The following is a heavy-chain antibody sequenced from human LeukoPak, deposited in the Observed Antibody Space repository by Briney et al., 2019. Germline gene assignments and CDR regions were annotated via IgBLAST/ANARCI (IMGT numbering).Heavy chain of an antibody. V-gene: IGHV3-49*04. Sequence: GESLKISCTVAGFTFGDYAMTWVRQAPGKELEWVGLIRSKAYGGTTEYGASVKGRFSISRDDSKSIAYLQMNSLKIEDTAVYYCTRARRADSYCDFWGQGTLVTVSS. CDR2: IRSKAYGGTT. CDR3: TRARRADSYCDF. CDR1: GFTFGDYA. J-gene: IGHJ4*02. D-gene: IGHD6-13*01.